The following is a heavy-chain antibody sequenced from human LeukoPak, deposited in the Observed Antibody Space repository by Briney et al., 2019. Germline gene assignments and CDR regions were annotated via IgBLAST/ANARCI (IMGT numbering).Heavy chain of an antibody. CDR1: GFTFSSYA. D-gene: IGHD5-18*01. J-gene: IGHJ4*02. CDR2: ISYDGSNK. Sequence: GGSLRLSCAASGFTFSSYAMHWVRQAPGKGLEWAAVISYDGSNKYYADSVKGRFTISRDNSKNTLYLQMNSLRAEDTAVYYCARVAGGYSYGYLDYWGQGTLVTVSS. CDR3: ARVAGGYSYGYLDY. V-gene: IGHV3-30-3*01.